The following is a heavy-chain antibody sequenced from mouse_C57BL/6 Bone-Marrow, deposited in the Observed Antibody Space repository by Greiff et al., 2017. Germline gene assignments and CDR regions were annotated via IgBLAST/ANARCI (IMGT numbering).Heavy chain of an antibody. CDR2: IHPNSGST. CDR1: GYTFTSYW. CDR3: ARRDSYWYFDV. J-gene: IGHJ1*03. V-gene: IGHV1-64*01. Sequence: QVQLQQPGAELVKPGASVKLSCKASGYTFTSYWMHWVKQRPGQGLEWIGMIHPNSGSTNYNEKFKSKATLTVDKSSSTAYMQLSSLTSEDSAVYYCARRDSYWYFDVWGTGTTVTVSS.